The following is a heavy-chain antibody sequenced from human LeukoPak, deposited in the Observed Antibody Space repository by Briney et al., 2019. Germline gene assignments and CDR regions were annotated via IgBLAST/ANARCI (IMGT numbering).Heavy chain of an antibody. J-gene: IGHJ4*02. D-gene: IGHD3-16*01. CDR3: ARDQGGVGY. Sequence: GGSLRLSCAASGFTFSSYGMHWVRHAPGKGLEWVSYISSFSGTINYADSVKGRLTISRDNAKNSLYLQMNSLRAEDTAVYYCARDQGGVGYWGQGTLVTVSS. CDR1: GFTFSSYG. V-gene: IGHV3-48*01. CDR2: ISSFSGTI.